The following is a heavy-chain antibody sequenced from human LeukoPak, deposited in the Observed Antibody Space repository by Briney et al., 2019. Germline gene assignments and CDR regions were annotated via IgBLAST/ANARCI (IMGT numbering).Heavy chain of an antibody. CDR1: GDSVSSNTAA. J-gene: IGHJ4*02. CDR3: ARSDYGDSHFDY. V-gene: IGHV6-1*01. CDR2: TYYRFKWYS. D-gene: IGHD4-17*01. Sequence: SQTLSLTCAISGDSVSSNTAAWNWIRQSPSRGLEWLGRTYYRFKWYSDYAVSVKSRITINAETFNNRFSLQLNSVTPEDTAVYYCARSDYGDSHFDYWGQGTLVTVSS.